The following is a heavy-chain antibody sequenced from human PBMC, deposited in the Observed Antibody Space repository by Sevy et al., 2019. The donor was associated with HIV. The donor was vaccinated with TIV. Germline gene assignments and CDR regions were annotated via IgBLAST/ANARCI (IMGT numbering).Heavy chain of an antibody. CDR2: IYSGGNT. CDR3: ARETLSGYNV. J-gene: IGHJ4*02. CDR1: GFSVSTDY. V-gene: IGHV3-53*01. Sequence: EGSLRLSCVVSGFSVSTDYVSWVRQAPGKGLEWVSAIYSGGNTYYADSVKGRFTISRDNSKNTVYLQINGLRAEDTAFYYSARETLSGYNVWGQGTLVTVSS. D-gene: IGHD5-12*01.